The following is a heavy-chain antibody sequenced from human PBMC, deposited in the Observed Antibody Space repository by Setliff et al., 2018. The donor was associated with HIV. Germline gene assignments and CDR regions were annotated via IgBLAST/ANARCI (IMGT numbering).Heavy chain of an antibody. CDR1: GFTFYIYE. V-gene: IGHV3-48*03. J-gene: IGHJ4*02. CDR3: APLGGSRFYFDY. D-gene: IGHD3-3*01. CDR2: ISSSGSTI. Sequence: GGSLRLSCAASGFTFYIYEMNWVRQAPGKGPEWVSYISSSGSTIYYADSVKGRFTISRDNAKNSLYLQMNSLRAEDTAVYYCAPLGGSRFYFDYWGQGTLVTVSS.